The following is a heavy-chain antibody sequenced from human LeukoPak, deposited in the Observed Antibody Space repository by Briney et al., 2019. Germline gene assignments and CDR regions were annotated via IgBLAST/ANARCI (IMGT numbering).Heavy chain of an antibody. Sequence: PGGSLRLSCAASGFTFSSYEMNWVRQAPGKGLEWVSYISSSGSTIYYADSVKGRFTISRDNAKNSLYLQMNSLRAEDTAVYYCARGPVLLRFDYWGQGTLVTVSS. D-gene: IGHD2-21*02. J-gene: IGHJ4*02. CDR2: ISSSGSTI. V-gene: IGHV3-48*03. CDR1: GFTFSSYE. CDR3: ARGPVLLRFDY.